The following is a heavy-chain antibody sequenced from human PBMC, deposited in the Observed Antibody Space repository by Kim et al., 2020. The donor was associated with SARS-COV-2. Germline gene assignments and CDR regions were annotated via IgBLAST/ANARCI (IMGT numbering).Heavy chain of an antibody. V-gene: IGHV3-30*18. CDR1: GFTFSNYC. J-gene: IGHJ4*02. CDR3: VNSGGYSADGRRYY. Sequence: GGSLRLSCAVSGFTFSNYCMHWVRQAPGKGLEWMARITYNGSNKDYADSVKGRFTISRDNSKSTLYLQLNSLRAEDTAVYYCVNSGGYSADGRRYYWGEGTLVTVSS. D-gene: IGHD5-12*01. CDR2: ITYNGSNK.